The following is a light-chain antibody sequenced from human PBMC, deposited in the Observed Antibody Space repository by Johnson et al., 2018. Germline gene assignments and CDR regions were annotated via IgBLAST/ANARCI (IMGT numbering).Light chain of an antibody. V-gene: IGLV1-51*02. CDR2: ENN. J-gene: IGLJ1*01. CDR3: GTWDSSLSAGNS. Sequence: QSVLTQPPSVSAAPGQKVTIFCSGSSSNIGNNYVSWYQQLPGTAPKLLIYENNKRPSGIPDRFSGSKSGTSATLGITGLQTGDEADYYCGTWDSSLSAGNSFGTGTKVTVL. CDR1: SSNIGNNY.